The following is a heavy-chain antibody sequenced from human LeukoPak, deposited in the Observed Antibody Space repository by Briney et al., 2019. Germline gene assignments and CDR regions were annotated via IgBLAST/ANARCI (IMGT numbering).Heavy chain of an antibody. V-gene: IGHV1-69*04. Sequence: SVKVSCKASGGTFSSYAISWVRQAPGQGLERVGRIIPILGIANYAQKFQGRVTITADKSTSTAYMELSSLRSEDTAVYYCAREPREPGYFDYWGQGTLVTVSS. CDR3: AREPREPGYFDY. D-gene: IGHD2-8*02. J-gene: IGHJ4*02. CDR1: GGTFSSYA. CDR2: IIPILGIA.